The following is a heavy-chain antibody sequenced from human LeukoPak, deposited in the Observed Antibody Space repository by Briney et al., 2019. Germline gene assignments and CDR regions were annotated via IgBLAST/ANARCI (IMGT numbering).Heavy chain of an antibody. D-gene: IGHD3-10*01. J-gene: IGHJ5*02. CDR3: ARDARRFGEPRLFDP. Sequence: GGSLRLSCAASGFTFSSYSMNWVRQAPGKGLEWVSSISSSSSYIYYADSVKGRFTISRDNAKNLLYLQMNSLRAEDTAVYYCARDARRFGEPRLFDPWGQGTLVTVSS. CDR2: ISSSSSYI. V-gene: IGHV3-21*01. CDR1: GFTFSSYS.